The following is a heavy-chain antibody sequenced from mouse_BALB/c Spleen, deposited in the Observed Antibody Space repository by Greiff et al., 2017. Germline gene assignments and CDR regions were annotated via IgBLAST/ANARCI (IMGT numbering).Heavy chain of an antibody. CDR1: GYTFTSYW. J-gene: IGHJ2*01. V-gene: IGHV1S81*02. CDR3: ARGIYYDTSYYFDY. Sequence: VQLQQPGAELVKPGASVKLSCKASGYTFTSYWMHWVKQRPGQGLEWIGEINPSNGRTNYNEKFKSKATLTVDKSSSTAYMQLSSLTSEDSAVYYCARGIYYDTSYYFDYWGQGTTLTVSS. CDR2: INPSNGRT. D-gene: IGHD2-4*01.